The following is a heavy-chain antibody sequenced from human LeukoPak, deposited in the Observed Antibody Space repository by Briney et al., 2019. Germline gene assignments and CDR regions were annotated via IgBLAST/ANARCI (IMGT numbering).Heavy chain of an antibody. CDR1: GGSISSYY. CDR3: ARDRSGYDFVAFDI. J-gene: IGHJ3*02. Sequence: SETLSLTCTVSGGSISSYYWSWIRQPPGKGLEWIGYIYYSGSTNYNPSLKSRVTISVDTSKNQFSLKLSSVTAADTAVYYCARDRSGYDFVAFDIWGQGTMVTVSS. CDR2: IYYSGST. D-gene: IGHD5-12*01. V-gene: IGHV4-59*01.